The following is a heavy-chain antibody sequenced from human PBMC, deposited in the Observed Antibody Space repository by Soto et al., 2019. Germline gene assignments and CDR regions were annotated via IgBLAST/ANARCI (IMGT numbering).Heavy chain of an antibody. J-gene: IGHJ4*02. CDR2: ISGSGGST. Sequence: EVQLLESGGGLVQPGESLRLSCAASGFTFSSYAMRWVRQAPGKGLEWVSAISGSGGSTYYADSVKGRFTISRDNSKNTLYLQMNSLSAEDTAVYYCARRGSGSYCDYWGQGTLVTVSS. CDR3: ARRGSGSYCDY. CDR1: GFTFSSYA. D-gene: IGHD1-26*01. V-gene: IGHV3-23*01.